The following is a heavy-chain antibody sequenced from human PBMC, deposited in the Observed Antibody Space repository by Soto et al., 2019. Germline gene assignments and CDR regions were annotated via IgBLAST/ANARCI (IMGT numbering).Heavy chain of an antibody. J-gene: IGHJ4*02. CDR2: IKQDGSEK. Sequence: EVQLVESGGGLVQPGGSLRLSCAASGFTFSSYWMSWVRQAPGKGLEWVANIKQDGSEKYYVDSVKGRFTISRDNAKNSLYLQMNSLRAEDTAVYYCARRAVPAATGGRSSWPYYFDYWGQGTLVTVSS. CDR1: GFTFSSYW. CDR3: ARRAVPAATGGRSSWPYYFDY. V-gene: IGHV3-7*03. D-gene: IGHD2-2*01.